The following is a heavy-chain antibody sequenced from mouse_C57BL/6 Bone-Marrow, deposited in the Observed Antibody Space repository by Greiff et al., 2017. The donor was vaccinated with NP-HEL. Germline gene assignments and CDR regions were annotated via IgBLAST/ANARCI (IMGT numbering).Heavy chain of an antibody. CDR2: INPGSGGT. V-gene: IGHV1-54*01. Sequence: VQLQESGAELVRPGTSVKVSCKASGYAFTNYLIEWVKQRPGQGLEWIGVINPGSGGTNYNEKFKGKATLTADKSSSTAYMQLSSLTSEDSAVYFCARRNDGYYFAMDYWGQGTSVSVSS. J-gene: IGHJ4*01. D-gene: IGHD2-3*01. CDR3: ARRNDGYYFAMDY. CDR1: GYAFTNYL.